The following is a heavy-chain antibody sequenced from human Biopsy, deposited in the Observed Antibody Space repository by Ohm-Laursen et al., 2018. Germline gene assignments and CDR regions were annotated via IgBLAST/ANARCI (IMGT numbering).Heavy chain of an antibody. J-gene: IGHJ4*02. CDR3: TRSAGYGYDY. V-gene: IGHV3-9*01. Sequence: SSLRLSCSASGFTFDDYAMHWVRQVPGKGLEWVSGISWNSDDIGYADSVKGRFTISRDNARNALHLQMNSLKIEDTAVYFCTRSAGYGYDYWGQGILVTVSS. CDR2: ISWNSDDI. D-gene: IGHD5-12*01. CDR1: GFTFDDYA.